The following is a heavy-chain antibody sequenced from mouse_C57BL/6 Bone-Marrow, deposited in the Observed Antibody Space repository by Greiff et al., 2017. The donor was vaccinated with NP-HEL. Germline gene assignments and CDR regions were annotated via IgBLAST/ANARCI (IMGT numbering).Heavy chain of an antibody. CDR2: INPSTGGT. J-gene: IGHJ3*01. CDR3: ARFAY. V-gene: IGHV1-42*01. Sequence: EVQLQQSGPELVKPGASVKISCKASGYSFTGYYMNWVKQRPEQSLEWIGEINPSTGGTTYNRKFKAKATLTVDTSSSTAYMQLKRLTSEDSAVYYSARFAYWGQGTLVTVSA. CDR1: GYSFTGYY.